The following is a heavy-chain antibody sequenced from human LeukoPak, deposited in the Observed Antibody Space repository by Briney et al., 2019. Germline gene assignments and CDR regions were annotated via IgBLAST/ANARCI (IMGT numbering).Heavy chain of an antibody. CDR1: GYTFTSYY. V-gene: IGHV1-46*01. CDR3: ARGRYDILACPRYYYYMDV. Sequence: ASVKVSCKASGYTFTSYYMHWVRQAPGQGLEWMGIINPSGGSTSYAQKFQGRVTMTRDTSTSTVYMELSSLRSEDTAVYYCARGRYDILACPRYYYYMDVWGKGTTVTVSS. CDR2: INPSGGST. D-gene: IGHD3-9*01. J-gene: IGHJ6*03.